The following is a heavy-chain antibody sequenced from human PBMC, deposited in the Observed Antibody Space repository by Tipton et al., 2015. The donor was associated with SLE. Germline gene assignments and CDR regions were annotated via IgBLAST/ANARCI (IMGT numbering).Heavy chain of an antibody. Sequence: LRLSCTVSGGSINTYFWSWVRQPPGKGLEWIGYIYYSGSTNYNPSLKSRVTISVDTSKNQFSLKLSSVTAADTAVYYCARDHLPGGYYYYMDVWGKGTTVTVSS. D-gene: IGHD3-10*01. CDR1: GGSINTYF. V-gene: IGHV4-59*01. J-gene: IGHJ6*03. CDR3: ARDHLPGGYYYYMDV. CDR2: IYYSGST.